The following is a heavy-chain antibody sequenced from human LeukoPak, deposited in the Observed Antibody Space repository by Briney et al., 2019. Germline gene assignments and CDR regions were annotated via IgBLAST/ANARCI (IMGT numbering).Heavy chain of an antibody. CDR3: VRSSSSGYHSL. CDR2: IKQDGSEK. Sequence: GGSLRLSCAASGFTFSSYWMSWVRQAPGMGLEWVTNIKQDGSEKYYVDSVQGRFTISRDNAKNSLYLQMNSLRAEDTAVYYCVRSSSSGYHSLWGQGTLVTVSS. V-gene: IGHV3-7*01. CDR1: GFTFSSYW. D-gene: IGHD3-22*01. J-gene: IGHJ4*02.